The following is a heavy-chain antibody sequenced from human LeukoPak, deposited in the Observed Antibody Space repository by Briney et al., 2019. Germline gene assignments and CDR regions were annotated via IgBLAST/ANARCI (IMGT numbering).Heavy chain of an antibody. V-gene: IGHV3-7*01. J-gene: IGHJ5*02. CDR1: GFTFSSYW. Sequence: PGGSLRLSCAASGFTFSSYWMSWVRQAPGKGLEWVANIKQDGSEKYYVDSVKGRFTISRDNAKNSLYLQMNSLRAEDTAVYYCARPTYNWNDIWFDPWGQGTLVTVSS. D-gene: IGHD1-20*01. CDR3: ARPTYNWNDIWFDP. CDR2: IKQDGSEK.